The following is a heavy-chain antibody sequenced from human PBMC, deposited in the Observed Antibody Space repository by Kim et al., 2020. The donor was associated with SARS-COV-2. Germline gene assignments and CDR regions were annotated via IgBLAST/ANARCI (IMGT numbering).Heavy chain of an antibody. J-gene: IGHJ6*02. D-gene: IGHD1-26*01. CDR1: GGTFSSYA. Sequence: SVKVSCKASGGTFSSYAISWVRQAPGQGLEWMGGIIPIFGTANYAQKFQGRVTITADESTSTAYMELSSLRSEDTAVYYCARDHSGSYYYYYRMDVWGQGPTVTVSS. V-gene: IGHV1-69*13. CDR3: ARDHSGSYYYYYRMDV. CDR2: IIPIFGTA.